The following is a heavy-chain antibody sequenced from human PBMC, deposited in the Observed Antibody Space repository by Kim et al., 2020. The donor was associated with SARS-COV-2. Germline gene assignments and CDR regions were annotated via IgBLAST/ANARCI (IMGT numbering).Heavy chain of an antibody. V-gene: IGHV3-66*01. CDR3: ARALRDSSGYYYHFAFDI. CDR1: GFTVSSNY. J-gene: IGHJ3*02. Sequence: GGSLRLSCAASGFTVSSNYMSWVRQAPGKGLEWVSVIYSGGSTYYADSVKGRFTISRDNSKNTLYLQMNSLRAEDTAVYYCARALRDSSGYYYHFAFDIWGQGTMVTVSS. D-gene: IGHD3-22*01. CDR2: IYSGGST.